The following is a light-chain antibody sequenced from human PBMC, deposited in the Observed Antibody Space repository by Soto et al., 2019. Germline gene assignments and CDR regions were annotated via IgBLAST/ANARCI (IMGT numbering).Light chain of an antibody. J-gene: IGKJ1*01. CDR1: QGLLHTSGDNY. V-gene: IGKV2-28*01. CDR3: QQYNSYSGT. Sequence: DIVMTQSPLSLSVTPGEPASISCRSSQGLLHTSGDNYLDWYLQRPGQSPQLLIYLGSKRASGVSDRFSGSGSGTHFTLRISRVEADDFATYYCQQYNSYSGTFGQGTKVDIK. CDR2: LGS.